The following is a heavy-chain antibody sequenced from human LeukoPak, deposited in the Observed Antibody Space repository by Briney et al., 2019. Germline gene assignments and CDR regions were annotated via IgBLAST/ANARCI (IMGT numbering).Heavy chain of an antibody. J-gene: IGHJ3*02. D-gene: IGHD3-10*01. CDR1: GSSISSTNYY. CDR3: ARSDGYGLVGI. CDR2: IYSSGST. V-gene: IGHV4-39*07. Sequence: SETLSLTCTVSGSSISSTNYYWGWIRQPPGKTLEWIGSIYSSGSTYYNPSLKSRVLILIDTAKNHFSLNLSSVTAADTAVYYCARSDGYGLVGIWGQGTMVTVSS.